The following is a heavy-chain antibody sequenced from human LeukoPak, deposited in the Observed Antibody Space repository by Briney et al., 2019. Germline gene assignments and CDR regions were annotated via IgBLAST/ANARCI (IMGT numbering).Heavy chain of an antibody. V-gene: IGHV1-8*03. J-gene: IGHJ3*02. CDR3: AREVERYCSGGSCYSPDAFDI. CDR1: GYTFTSYD. Sequence: EASVKVSCKASGYTFTSYDINWVRQATGQGLEWMGWMNPNSGNTGYAQKFQGRVTITRNTSISTAYMELSSLRSEDTAVYYCAREVERYCSGGSCYSPDAFDIWGQGTMVTVSS. D-gene: IGHD2-15*01. CDR2: MNPNSGNT.